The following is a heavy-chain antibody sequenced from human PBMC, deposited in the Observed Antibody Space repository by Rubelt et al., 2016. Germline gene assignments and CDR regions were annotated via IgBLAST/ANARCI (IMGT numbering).Heavy chain of an antibody. CDR3: ARGIAELYYYYYGMDV. V-gene: IGHV4-34*01. D-gene: IGHD6-13*01. J-gene: IGHJ6*02. CDR2: SGST. Sequence: SGSTNYNPSLKSRVTISVDTSKNQFSLQLNSVTPEDTAVYYCARGIAELYYYYYGMDVWGQGTTVTVSS.